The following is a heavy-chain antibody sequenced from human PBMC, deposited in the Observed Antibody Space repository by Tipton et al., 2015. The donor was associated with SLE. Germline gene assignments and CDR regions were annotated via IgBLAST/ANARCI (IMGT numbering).Heavy chain of an antibody. V-gene: IGHV4-34*01. CDR1: GGSFSDYY. J-gene: IGHJ4*02. CDR2: INHSGST. Sequence: TLSLTCAVYGGSFSDYYWSWIRQPPGKGLEWIGEINHSGSTNYNPSLKSRVTISVDTSKNQFSLKLSSVTAADTAVYYCARPDRGWGQGTLVTVSS. D-gene: IGHD1-14*01. CDR3: ARPDRG.